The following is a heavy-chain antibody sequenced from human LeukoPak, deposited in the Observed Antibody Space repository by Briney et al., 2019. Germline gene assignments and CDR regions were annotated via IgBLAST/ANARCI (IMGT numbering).Heavy chain of an antibody. D-gene: IGHD6-19*01. Sequence: SETLSLTCTVSGGSLSSSSYYWGWIRQPLGKGLEWIGRIYYSGSTYYNPSLKSRVTISVDTSKNQFSLKLSSVTAADTAVYYCARMSIAVAGTDYWGQGTLVTVSS. CDR2: IYYSGST. V-gene: IGHV4-39*01. CDR1: GGSLSSSSYY. CDR3: ARMSIAVAGTDY. J-gene: IGHJ4*02.